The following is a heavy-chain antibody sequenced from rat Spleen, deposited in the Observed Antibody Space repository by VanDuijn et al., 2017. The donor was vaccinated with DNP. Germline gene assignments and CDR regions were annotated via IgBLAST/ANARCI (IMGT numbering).Heavy chain of an antibody. CDR1: GFTFSDYA. J-gene: IGHJ3*01. D-gene: IGHD1-7*01. CDR3: TTSSYYGYDYGFGY. Sequence: EVQLVESGGGLVQPGNSLKLSCAASGFTFSDYAMAWVRQSPKKGLEWVATIIYDGSSTYYRDSVKGRFTISRDHARSTLYLQMDSLRSEDTATYYCTTSSYYGYDYGFGYWGQGTLVTVSS. CDR2: IIYDGSST. V-gene: IGHV5S10*01.